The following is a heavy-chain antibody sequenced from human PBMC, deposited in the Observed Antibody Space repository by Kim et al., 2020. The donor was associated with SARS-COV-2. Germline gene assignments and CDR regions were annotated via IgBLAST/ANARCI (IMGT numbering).Heavy chain of an antibody. Sequence: SVKVSCKASGGTFSSYAISWVRQAPGQGLEWMGGIIPIFGTANYAQKFQGRVTITADESTSTAYMELSSLRSEDTAVYYCAGDGTVTTYYYYYYGMDVWGQGTTVTVSS. D-gene: IGHD4-17*01. CDR2: IIPIFGTA. CDR3: AGDGTVTTYYYYYYGMDV. J-gene: IGHJ6*02. CDR1: GGTFSSYA. V-gene: IGHV1-69*13.